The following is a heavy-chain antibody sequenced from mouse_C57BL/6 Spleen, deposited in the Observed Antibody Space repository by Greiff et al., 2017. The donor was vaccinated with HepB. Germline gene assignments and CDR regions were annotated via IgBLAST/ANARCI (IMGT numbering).Heavy chain of an antibody. CDR3: AIAGTEYIEY. CDR2: IDPSDSYT. V-gene: IGHV1-69*01. D-gene: IGHD4-1*01. CDR1: GYTFTSYW. Sequence: QVQLQQPGAELVMPGASVKLSCKASGYTFTSYWMHWVKQRPGQGLEWIGEIDPSDSYTNYNQKFKGKSTLTVDKSSSTAYMQLSSLTSDDSAVYCCAIAGTEYIEYWGKDTTLTVS. J-gene: IGHJ2*01.